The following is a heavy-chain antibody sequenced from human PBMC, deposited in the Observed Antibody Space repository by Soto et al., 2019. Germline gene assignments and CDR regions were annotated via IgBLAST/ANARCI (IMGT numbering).Heavy chain of an antibody. CDR2: ISGSGGST. D-gene: IGHD3-22*01. Sequence: PGGSLRLSCAASGFTFSSYAMSWVRQAPGKGLEWVSAISGSGGSTYYADSVKGRFTISRDNSKNTLYLQMNSLRAEDTAVYYYAKLYYDSSGYLNWFAPWGQGTLVTVSS. CDR3: AKLYYDSSGYLNWFAP. J-gene: IGHJ5*02. V-gene: IGHV3-23*01. CDR1: GFTFSSYA.